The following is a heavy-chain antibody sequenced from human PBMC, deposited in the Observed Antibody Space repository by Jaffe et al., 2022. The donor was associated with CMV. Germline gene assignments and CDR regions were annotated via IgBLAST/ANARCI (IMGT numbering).Heavy chain of an antibody. Sequence: QVQLQESGPGLVKPSETLSLTCTVSGGSISSHYWSWIRQPPGKGLEWIGYIYESGKTKSNPSLKSRVTISVDTSKNQFSLKLNSVTAADTAVYYCARTASIYNILTGYYLHFDSWGQGTLVTVSS. D-gene: IGHD3-9*01. J-gene: IGHJ4*02. V-gene: IGHV4-59*08. CDR1: GGSISSHY. CDR2: IYESGKT. CDR3: ARTASIYNILTGYYLHFDS.